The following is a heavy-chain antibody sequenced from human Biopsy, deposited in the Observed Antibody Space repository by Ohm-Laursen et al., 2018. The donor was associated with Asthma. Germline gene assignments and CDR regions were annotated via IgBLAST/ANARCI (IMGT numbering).Heavy chain of an antibody. Sequence: GSSVKVSSKASAYTFIGYHLHWVRQAPGEGLEWMGRINPNGGATIYAQKFQGRVTMTRDTSISTAYMELNRLRSDDTAVYYCARDALHDNSAYIGDAFDFWGQGTMVTVPS. V-gene: IGHV1-2*06. CDR1: AYTFIGYH. D-gene: IGHD3-22*01. CDR3: ARDALHDNSAYIGDAFDF. J-gene: IGHJ3*01. CDR2: INPNGGAT.